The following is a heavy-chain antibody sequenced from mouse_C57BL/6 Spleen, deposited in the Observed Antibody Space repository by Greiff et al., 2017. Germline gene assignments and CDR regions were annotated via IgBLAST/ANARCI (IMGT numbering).Heavy chain of an antibody. Sequence: EVQLVESGPGLVKPSQSLSLTCSVTGYSITSGYYWNWIRQFPGNKLEWMGYISYDGSNNYNPSLKNRISITRDTSKNQFFLKLNSVTTEDTATYYCASIYYGSSSWYFDVWGTGTTVTVSS. CDR2: ISYDGSN. J-gene: IGHJ1*03. CDR1: GYSITSGYY. D-gene: IGHD1-1*01. V-gene: IGHV3-6*01. CDR3: ASIYYGSSSWYFDV.